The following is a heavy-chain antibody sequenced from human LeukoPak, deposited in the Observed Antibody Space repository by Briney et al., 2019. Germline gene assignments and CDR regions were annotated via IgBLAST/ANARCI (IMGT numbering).Heavy chain of an antibody. D-gene: IGHD2-2*01. J-gene: IGHJ6*02. CDR1: GYTFSSYG. CDR3: ARAGRVVVPAAYYYYGMDV. CDR2: ISAYNGNT. Sequence: GASVKVSCKASGYTFSSYGFSWVRQAPGQGLEWMGWISAYNGNTNYAQKLQGRVTMTTDTSTSTAYMELRSLRSDDTAVYYCARAGRVVVPAAYYYYGMDVWGQGTTVTVSS. V-gene: IGHV1-18*01.